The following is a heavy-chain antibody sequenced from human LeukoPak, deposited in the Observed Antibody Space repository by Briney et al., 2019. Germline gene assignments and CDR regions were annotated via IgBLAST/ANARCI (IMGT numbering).Heavy chain of an antibody. J-gene: IGHJ4*02. V-gene: IGHV3-48*01. D-gene: IGHD3-10*01. CDR2: ISSSSSTI. CDR3: ASAVLLWFGGYPDY. CDR1: GFTFSSYS. Sequence: GGSLRLSCAASGFTFSSYSMNWVRQAPGKGREWVSYISSSSSTIFYADSVKGRFTISRHNAKNSLYLQMNSLRAEDTAVYYCASAVLLWFGGYPDYWGQGTLVTVSS.